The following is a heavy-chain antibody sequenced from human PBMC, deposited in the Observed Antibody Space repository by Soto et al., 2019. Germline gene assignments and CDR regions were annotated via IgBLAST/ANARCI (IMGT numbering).Heavy chain of an antibody. CDR3: AREYYGSGSYYNVINWFDP. J-gene: IGHJ5*02. V-gene: IGHV1-2*04. Sequence: QVQLVQSGAEVKKPGASVKVSCKASGYTFTGYYMHWVRQAPGHGLEWMGWINPNSGGTNYAQKFQGWVTMTRDTSISTAYMELSRLRSDDTAVYYCAREYYGSGSYYNVINWFDPWGQGTLVTVSS. CDR2: INPNSGGT. D-gene: IGHD3-10*01. CDR1: GYTFTGYY.